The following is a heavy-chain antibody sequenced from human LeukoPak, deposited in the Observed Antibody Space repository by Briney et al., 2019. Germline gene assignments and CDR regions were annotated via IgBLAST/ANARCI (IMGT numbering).Heavy chain of an antibody. CDR1: GFTFTNSG. J-gene: IGHJ5*02. Sequence: GSLRLSCAASGFTFTNSGMHWVRQAPGRGLEWVAFIQFHGSDIFYADSVEGRFTIPRDNSKNTLYLQMNSLRPEDTAVYYCAKDNPIEKVPGLGPGSWGQGTLVTVSS. CDR2: IQFHGSDI. V-gene: IGHV3-30*02. D-gene: IGHD2-2*01. CDR3: AKDNPIEKVPGLGPGS.